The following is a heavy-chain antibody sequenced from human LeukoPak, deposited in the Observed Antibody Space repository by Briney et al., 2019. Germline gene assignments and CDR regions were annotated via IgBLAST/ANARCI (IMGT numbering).Heavy chain of an antibody. CDR2: ISSSSSTI. J-gene: IGHJ4*02. V-gene: IGHV3-48*04. D-gene: IGHD6-13*01. CDR1: GFTFSSYS. CDR3: ARLGIIAAAGSNDY. Sequence: GGSLRLSCAASGFTFSSYSMNWVRQAPGKGLEWVSYISSSSSTIYYADSVKGRFTVSRDNAKNSLYLQMNSLRAEDTAVYYCARLGIIAAAGSNDYWGQGTLVTVSS.